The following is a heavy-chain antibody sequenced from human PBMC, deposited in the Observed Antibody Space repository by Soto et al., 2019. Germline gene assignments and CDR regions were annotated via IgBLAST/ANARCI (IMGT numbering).Heavy chain of an antibody. V-gene: IGHV4-59*01. CDR1: GGSISSYY. CDR2: IYYSGST. Sequence: SETLSLTRTVSGGSISSYYCRWLRQPPGKGLEWIGYIYYSGSTNYNHSLKSRVTISVATSKNQFSLKLRSVNAADTAVYYCATPHGGSSGWDNWFDPRGEGTLVTGSS. CDR3: ATPHGGSSGWDNWFDP. J-gene: IGHJ5*02. D-gene: IGHD6-25*01.